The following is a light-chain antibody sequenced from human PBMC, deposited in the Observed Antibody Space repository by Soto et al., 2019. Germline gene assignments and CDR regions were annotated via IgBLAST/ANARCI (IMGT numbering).Light chain of an antibody. J-gene: IGLJ2*01. CDR2: EVY. V-gene: IGLV2-8*01. Sequence: QSALTQPPSASGSPGQSVTISCTGTSSDVGGYNYVSWYQHHPDKAPKLIIYEVYKRPSGVPDRFSGSKSGNTASLTVSGLQAEDEAEYSCSSYAASDSFVVFGGGPKLTVL. CDR3: SSYAASDSFVV. CDR1: SSDVGGYNY.